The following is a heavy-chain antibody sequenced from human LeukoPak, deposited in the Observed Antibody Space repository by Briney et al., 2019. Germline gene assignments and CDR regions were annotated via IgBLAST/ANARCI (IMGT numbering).Heavy chain of an antibody. V-gene: IGHV4-4*07. CDR3: ARDSGYGYFDY. J-gene: IGHJ4*02. CDR1: GVSINNYY. CDR2: IYTSGST. D-gene: IGHD5-12*01. Sequence: SETLSLTCTVSGVSINNYYWSWVRQPPGKGLEWIGRIYTSGSTNYNPSLKSRVTMSVDTSKNQFSLKLSSVTAADTAVYYCARDSGYGYFDYWGQGTLVTVSS.